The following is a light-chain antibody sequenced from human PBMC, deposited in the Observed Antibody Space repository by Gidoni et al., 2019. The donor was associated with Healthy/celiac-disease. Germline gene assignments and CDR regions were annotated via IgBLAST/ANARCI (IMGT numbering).Light chain of an antibody. Sequence: DIQMTQSPSSLSAPVVHRVTITCRASQSISSYLNWYQQKPGKAPKLLIYASSSLQSEIPSRFSGSGSGTDFTLTISSLQPEDFATYYCQQSYSTPRGFGQGTKLEIK. J-gene: IGKJ2*03. CDR1: QSISSY. V-gene: IGKV1-39*01. CDR3: QQSYSTPRG. CDR2: ASS.